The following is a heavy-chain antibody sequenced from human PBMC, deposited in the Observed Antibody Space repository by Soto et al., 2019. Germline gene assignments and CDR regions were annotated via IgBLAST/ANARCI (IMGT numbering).Heavy chain of an antibody. Sequence: PGGSLRLSCVASGFIFTDYAMSWVRQGPGKGLEWVAGISFSGGNINYADSVRGRFIISRDNSKNSLYLLMNSLRVEDMGIYYCATETSYGGYAYWGRGTLVTVSS. CDR1: GFIFTDYA. D-gene: IGHD5-12*01. CDR3: ATETSYGGYAY. J-gene: IGHJ4*02. V-gene: IGHV3-23*01. CDR2: ISFSGGNI.